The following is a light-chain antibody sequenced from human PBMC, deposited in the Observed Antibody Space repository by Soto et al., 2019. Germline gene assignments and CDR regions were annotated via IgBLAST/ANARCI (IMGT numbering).Light chain of an antibody. J-gene: IGKJ5*01. Sequence: EIGMTQSPATLSVSTGDGATLSCRASQSVDSNLAWYQQKPGQTPRLLMYGASTRLTGIPPRFSGSGSATEFTLPIISLQSEDSVVYYCQQRHMSPITFGQGTRLEIK. CDR3: QQRHMSPIT. CDR1: QSVDSN. V-gene: IGKV3D-15*01. CDR2: GAS.